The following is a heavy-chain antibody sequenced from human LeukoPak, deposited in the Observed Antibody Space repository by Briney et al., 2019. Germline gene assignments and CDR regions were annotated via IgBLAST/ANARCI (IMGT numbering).Heavy chain of an antibody. V-gene: IGHV1-69*13. CDR3: AKDLSYCSGGTCYTSRYYGMDV. D-gene: IGHD2-15*01. CDR1: GGTFSNFA. J-gene: IGHJ6*02. CDR2: IIPVFGAT. Sequence: SVKVSCKASGGTFSNFAVSWVRQAPGQGLEWMGGIIPVFGATTYAENFQDRVTITADESTGTAYMELSSLKSDDTAVYYCAKDLSYCSGGTCYTSRYYGMDVWGQGTTVTVSS.